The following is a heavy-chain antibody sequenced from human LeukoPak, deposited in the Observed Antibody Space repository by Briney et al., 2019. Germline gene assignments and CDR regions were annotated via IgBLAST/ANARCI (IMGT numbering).Heavy chain of an antibody. V-gene: IGHV3-23*01. D-gene: IGHD1-26*01. J-gene: IGHJ4*02. CDR1: GFTFSSSA. CDR2: ISGSGGTT. Sequence: GGSLRLSCAASGFTFSSSAMSWVRQAPGKGLECVSAISGSGGTTYYADSVEGRFTISRDISKSTLYLQMSSLRAEDTAVYYCAKASGSYYGYFDYWGQGTLVTVSS. CDR3: AKASGSYYGYFDY.